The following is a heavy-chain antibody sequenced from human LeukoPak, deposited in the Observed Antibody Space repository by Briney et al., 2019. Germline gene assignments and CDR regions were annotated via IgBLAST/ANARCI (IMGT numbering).Heavy chain of an antibody. CDR1: GYTFTSYG. CDR3: ARDVGYRYAQMFFDI. D-gene: IGHD5-18*01. V-gene: IGHV1-18*01. Sequence: GASVKVSCKASGYTFTSYGISWVRQAPGQGLEWMGWISAYNGNTNYAQKLQGRVTMTTDTSTSTAYMELRSLRSDDTAVYYCARDVGYRYAQMFFDIWGQGTMVTVSS. J-gene: IGHJ3*02. CDR2: ISAYNGNT.